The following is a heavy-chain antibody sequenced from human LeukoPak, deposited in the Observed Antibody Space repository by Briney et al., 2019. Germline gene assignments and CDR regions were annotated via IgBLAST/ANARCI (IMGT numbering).Heavy chain of an antibody. V-gene: IGHV1-2*02. CDR2: INPNSGGT. D-gene: IGHD2-2*01. Sequence: ASVKVSCKASGYTFTGYYMHWVRQAPGQGLEWMGWINPNSGGTNYAQKFQGRVTMTRDTSISTAYMELSRLRSDDTAVYYCARESLDNVVVPAAIVIDPWGQGTLVTVSS. CDR1: GYTFTGYY. J-gene: IGHJ5*02. CDR3: ARESLDNVVVPAAIVIDP.